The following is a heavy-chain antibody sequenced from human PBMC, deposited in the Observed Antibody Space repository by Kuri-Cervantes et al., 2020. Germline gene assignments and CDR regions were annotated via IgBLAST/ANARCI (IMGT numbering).Heavy chain of an antibody. CDR3: AKDKDYYGSGAIDY. D-gene: IGHD3-10*01. CDR1: GLTFSSYS. Sequence: GGSLRLSCAASGLTFSSYSMNWVRQAPGKGLEGVSSISISSSYISYAASVKGRFTISGDNAKNSLYLQMNSLRAEDTAVYYCAKDKDYYGSGAIDYWGQGTLVTVSS. J-gene: IGHJ4*02. V-gene: IGHV3-21*01. CDR2: ISISSSYI.